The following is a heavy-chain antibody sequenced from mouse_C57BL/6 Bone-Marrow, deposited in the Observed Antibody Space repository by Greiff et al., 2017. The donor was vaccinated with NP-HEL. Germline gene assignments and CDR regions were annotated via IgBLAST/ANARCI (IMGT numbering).Heavy chain of an antibody. J-gene: IGHJ3*01. CDR3: ARSGLLRGFAY. CDR2: IDPSDSYT. V-gene: IGHV1-69*01. Sequence: VQLQQSGAELVMPGASVKLSCKASGYTFTSYWMHWVKQRPGQGLEWIGEIDPSDSYTNYNQKFKGKSTLTVDKSSSTAYMQLSSLTSEDSAVYYCARSGLLRGFAYWGQGTLVTVSA. CDR1: GYTFTSYW. D-gene: IGHD2-3*01.